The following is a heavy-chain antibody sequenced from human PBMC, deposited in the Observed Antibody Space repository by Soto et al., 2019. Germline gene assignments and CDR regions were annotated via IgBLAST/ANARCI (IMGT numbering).Heavy chain of an antibody. V-gene: IGHV1-46*03. Sequence: QVHLVQSGAEVKEPGASVKLSCKASGYTFTSNYLFWVRQAPGQGLEWMGMINPSHSTTTYARNFQGRVAMTRDTSTSTIYMEVTRLRSEDTAVYYCVRGSSNWLLYFDLWGRGTLVTVSS. J-gene: IGHJ2*01. CDR2: INPSHSTT. CDR3: VRGSSNWLLYFDL. D-gene: IGHD1-1*01. CDR1: GYTFTSNY.